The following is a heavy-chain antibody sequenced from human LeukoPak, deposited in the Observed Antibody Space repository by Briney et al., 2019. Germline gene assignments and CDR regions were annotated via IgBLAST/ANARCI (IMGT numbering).Heavy chain of an antibody. CDR1: GFTFSSYS. J-gene: IGHJ3*02. CDR2: ISSSGSTI. V-gene: IGHV3-48*02. CDR3: AREGVMTAYDDAFDI. D-gene: IGHD2-21*02. Sequence: GGSLRLSCAASGFTFSSYSMNWVRQAPGKGLEWVSYISSSGSTIYYPDSVKGRFTISRDNAKNSLYLQMDSLRDEDTAVYYCAREGVMTAYDDAFDIWGQGTMVTVSS.